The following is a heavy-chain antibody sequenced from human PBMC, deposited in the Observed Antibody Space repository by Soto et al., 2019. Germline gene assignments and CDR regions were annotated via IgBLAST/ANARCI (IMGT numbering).Heavy chain of an antibody. CDR3: ARGPTVYNRFDP. Sequence: SETLSLTCTVSGGSISSSSYYWGWIRQPPGKGLEWIGSIYYSGSTYYNPSLKSRVTISVDTSKNQFSLKLSSVTAADTAVYYCARGPTVYNRFDPWGQGTLVTVSS. D-gene: IGHD4-17*01. J-gene: IGHJ5*02. CDR1: GGSISSSSYY. V-gene: IGHV4-39*01. CDR2: IYYSGST.